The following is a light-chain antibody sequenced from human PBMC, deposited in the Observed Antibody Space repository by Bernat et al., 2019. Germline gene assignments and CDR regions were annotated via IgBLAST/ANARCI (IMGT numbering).Light chain of an antibody. V-gene: IGLV2-8*01. CDR2: DVD. J-gene: IGLJ2*01. CDR3: ASYAGNGNEI. Sequence: QSALTQPPSASGSPGQSVTISCSGTSSDIGGYNFVSWYQQHPGKVPKLLIFDVDKRPSGVPGRFSGSKSANTASLTVSGLQADDEADYYCASYAGNGNEIFGGGTKLTVL. CDR1: SSDIGGYNF.